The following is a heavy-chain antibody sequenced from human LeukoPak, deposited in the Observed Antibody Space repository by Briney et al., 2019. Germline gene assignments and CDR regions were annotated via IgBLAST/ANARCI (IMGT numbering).Heavy chain of an antibody. V-gene: IGHV4-31*03. J-gene: IGHJ4*02. D-gene: IGHD6-19*01. Sequence: SETLSLTCTVSGGSISSGGYYWSWIRQHPGKGLEWIGYIYYSGSTYYNPSLKSRVTISVDTSKNQFSLKLSSVTAADTAVYYCARGYRSGRLLFAYWGQGTLVTVSS. CDR3: ARGYRSGRLLFAY. CDR2: IYYSGST. CDR1: GGSISSGGYY.